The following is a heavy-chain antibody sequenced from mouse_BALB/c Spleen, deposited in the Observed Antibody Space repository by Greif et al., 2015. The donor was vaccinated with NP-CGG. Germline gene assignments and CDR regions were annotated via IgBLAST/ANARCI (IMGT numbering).Heavy chain of an antibody. Sequence: EVHLVESGAELVRPGALVKLSCKASGFNIKDYYMHWVKQRPEQGLEWIGWIDPENGNTIYDPKFQGKASITADTSSNTAYLQLSSLTSEDTAVYYCARDWDRFAYWGQGTLVTVSA. D-gene: IGHD4-1*01. V-gene: IGHV14-1*02. CDR3: ARDWDRFAY. CDR2: IDPENGNT. CDR1: GFNIKDYY. J-gene: IGHJ3*01.